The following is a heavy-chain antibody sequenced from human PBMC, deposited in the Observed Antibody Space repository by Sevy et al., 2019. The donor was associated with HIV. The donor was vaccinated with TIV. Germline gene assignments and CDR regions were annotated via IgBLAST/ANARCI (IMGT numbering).Heavy chain of an antibody. D-gene: IGHD6-13*01. Sequence: ASVKVSCKASGYTFTGYYMHWVRQAPGQGLEWMGRINPNSGGTNYAQKFQGRVTMTRDTSISTAYMELSRLRSDDTAVYYCARGGAAGILVEGFDYWVREPWSPSPQ. CDR3: ARGGAAGILVEGFDY. CDR1: GYTFTGYY. J-gene: IGHJ4*02. V-gene: IGHV1-2*06. CDR2: INPNSGGT.